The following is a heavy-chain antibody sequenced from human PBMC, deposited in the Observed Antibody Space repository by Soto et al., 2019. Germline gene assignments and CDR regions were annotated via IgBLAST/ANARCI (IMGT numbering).Heavy chain of an antibody. Sequence: SETLSLTCTVSGGSLSSYYWSWIRQPPGKGLEWIGYIYYSGSTNYNPSLKSRVTISVDTSKNQFSLKLSSVTAADTAVYYCARRYGGNFDYWAQGTLVTVSS. CDR2: IYYSGST. V-gene: IGHV4-59*01. J-gene: IGHJ4*02. CDR1: GGSLSSYY. CDR3: ARRYGGNFDY. D-gene: IGHD1-26*01.